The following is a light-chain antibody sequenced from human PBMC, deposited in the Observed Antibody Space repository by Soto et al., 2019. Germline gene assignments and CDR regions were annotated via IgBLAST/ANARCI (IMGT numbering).Light chain of an antibody. V-gene: IGLV2-23*02. CDR1: SSVVGRYNL. Sequence: QSVLAQPASVSGSPGQSITISCTGASSVVGRYNLVSWYQQQPGKAPKLMIYEVTKRPSGVSNRFSGSKSDNTASLTISGLQAEDEADYYCCSYAGSSTYVFGTGTKVTVL. CDR3: CSYAGSSTYV. CDR2: EVT. J-gene: IGLJ1*01.